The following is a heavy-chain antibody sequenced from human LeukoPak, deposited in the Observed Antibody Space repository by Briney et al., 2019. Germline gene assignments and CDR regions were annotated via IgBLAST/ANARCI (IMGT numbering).Heavy chain of an antibody. J-gene: IGHJ3*02. CDR1: GASISGYY. V-gene: IGHV4-59*01. D-gene: IGHD2/OR15-2a*01. CDR3: ARCLSRCNNGFDI. CDR2: IYYSWST. Sequence: SETLSLTCSVSGASISGYYWSWIRQPPGKGLEWFGHIYYSWSTTYNPSLKSRVTISVDSSKNQFSLRLSSVTAADTAVYYCARCLSRCNNGFDIWGQGTMVTVSS.